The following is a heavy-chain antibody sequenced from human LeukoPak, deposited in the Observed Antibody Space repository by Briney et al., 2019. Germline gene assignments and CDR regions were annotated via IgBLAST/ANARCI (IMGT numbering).Heavy chain of an antibody. Sequence: SETLSLTCAVYGGSFSGYYWSWIRQPPGKGLEWIGEINHSGSTNYNPSLTSRVTISVDTSKNQFSLKLSSVTAADTAVYYCARGRWTIYWGQGTLVTVSS. CDR2: INHSGST. D-gene: IGHD3/OR15-3a*01. V-gene: IGHV4-34*01. CDR3: ARGRWTIY. CDR1: GGSFSGYY. J-gene: IGHJ4*02.